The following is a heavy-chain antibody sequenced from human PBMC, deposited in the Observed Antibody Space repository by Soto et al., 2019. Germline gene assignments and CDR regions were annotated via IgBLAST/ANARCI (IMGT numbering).Heavy chain of an antibody. Sequence: QVQLVQSGAEVKKPGSSVKVSCKASGGTFSSYAISWVRQAPGQGLEWMGGIIPIFGTANYAQKFQGRVTITADESTGIAYMELSSLRSEDAAVYYCAREGGVERATLSNWFDPWGEGTLVTVSS. V-gene: IGHV1-69*12. D-gene: IGHD2-8*01. CDR2: IIPIFGTA. CDR1: GGTFSSYA. J-gene: IGHJ5*02. CDR3: AREGGVERATLSNWFDP.